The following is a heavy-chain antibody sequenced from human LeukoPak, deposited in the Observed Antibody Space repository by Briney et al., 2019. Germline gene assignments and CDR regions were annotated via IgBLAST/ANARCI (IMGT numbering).Heavy chain of an antibody. CDR3: AKDRGGMTTVTNFDY. V-gene: IGHV3-20*04. CDR2: INWNGGST. J-gene: IGHJ4*02. CDR1: GFTFDDYG. Sequence: PGGSLRLSCAASGFTFDDYGMSWVRQAPGKGLEWVSGINWNGGSTGYADSVKGRFTISRDNAKNSLYLQMNSLRAEDTAVYYCAKDRGGMTTVTNFDYWGQGTLVTVSS. D-gene: IGHD4-17*01.